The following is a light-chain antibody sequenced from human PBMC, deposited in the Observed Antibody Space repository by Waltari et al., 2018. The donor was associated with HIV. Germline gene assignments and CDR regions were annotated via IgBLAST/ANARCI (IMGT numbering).Light chain of an antibody. J-gene: IGLJ3*02. CDR2: EDN. V-gene: IGLV1-51*02. Sequence: QSVLTQPPSVSAAPGQKVPITCAGSRFNIGGNFVTWFQQFPGSAPKLLIYEDNQRPSRIPDRFSGSKSGTSASLGITGLQTGDEADYYCGGWDDNLDGWVFGGGTKLTVL. CDR1: RFNIGGNF. CDR3: GGWDDNLDGWV.